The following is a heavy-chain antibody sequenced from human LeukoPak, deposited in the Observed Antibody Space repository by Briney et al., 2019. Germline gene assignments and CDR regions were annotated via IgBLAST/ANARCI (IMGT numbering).Heavy chain of an antibody. J-gene: IGHJ3*02. D-gene: IGHD3-10*02. CDR1: GFTFSSYW. V-gene: IGHV3-7*01. Sequence: GGSLRLSCAASGFTFSSYWMTWVRQAPGKGLEWVANIKPDGSQIYYVDSVNGRFTISRDNAKNSLYLQMNSLRAEDTAVYYCAKFFTGEYVRAFDIWGQGTMVTVSS. CDR2: IKPDGSQI. CDR3: AKFFTGEYVRAFDI.